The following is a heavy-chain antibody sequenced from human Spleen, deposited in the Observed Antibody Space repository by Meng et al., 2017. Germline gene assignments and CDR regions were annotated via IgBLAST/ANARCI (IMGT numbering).Heavy chain of an antibody. V-gene: IGHV1-69*05. CDR3: ARSQLGYYYGAGPEYYFDY. CDR2: IIPIFGTA. CDR1: GYTFPDYW. J-gene: IGHJ4*02. D-gene: IGHD3-10*01. Sequence: SVKVSCKASGYTFPDYWLHWVRRAPGQGLEWMGGIIPIFGTANYAQKFQGRVTITTDESTSTAYMELSSLRSEDTAVYYCARSQLGYYYGAGPEYYFDYWGQGTLVTVSS.